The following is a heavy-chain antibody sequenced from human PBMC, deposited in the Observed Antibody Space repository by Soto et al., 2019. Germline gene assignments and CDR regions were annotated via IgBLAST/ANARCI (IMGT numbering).Heavy chain of an antibody. CDR3: AVGTYCSSSFCYTVPTF. Sequence: GESLKISCKGSGYSFTSYWIGLVRQMPGQGLEWVGIIYPGDSHTRYSPSFQGQVTISADKSISTAYLQWSSLKASDTAIYYCAVGTYCSSSFCYTVPTFGGQGTLVPVSS. J-gene: IGHJ4*02. CDR2: IYPGDSHT. D-gene: IGHD2-2*02. CDR1: GYSFTSYW. V-gene: IGHV5-51*01.